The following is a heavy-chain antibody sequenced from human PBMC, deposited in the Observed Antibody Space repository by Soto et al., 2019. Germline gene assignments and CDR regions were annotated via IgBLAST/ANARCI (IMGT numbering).Heavy chain of an antibody. V-gene: IGHV4-30-4*01. D-gene: IGHD3-9*01. Sequence: SATRSLTCTVAGGSIINGDYYWSWIRQPPGKGLEWIVYIYYSGNTYYNPSLKSRVMISVDTSKNQFSLSLSSVTAADTAVYYCASGYYDILTGRDTKYYFDYWGQGALVTVSS. CDR2: IYYSGNT. CDR1: GGSIINGDYY. J-gene: IGHJ4*02. CDR3: ASGYYDILTGRDTKYYFDY.